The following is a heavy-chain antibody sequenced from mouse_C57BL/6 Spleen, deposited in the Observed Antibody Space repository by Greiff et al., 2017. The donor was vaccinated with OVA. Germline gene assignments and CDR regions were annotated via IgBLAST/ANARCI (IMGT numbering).Heavy chain of an antibody. V-gene: IGHV5-17*01. CDR2: ISSGSSTL. Sequence: EVKLVESGGGLVKPGGSLKLSCAASGFTFSDYGMHWVRQAPEKGLEWVAYISSGSSTLYYADTVKGRFTISRDNAKNTLFLQMTSLRSEDTAMYYCARGYYGSSYWYFDVWGTGTTVTVSS. CDR1: GFTFSDYG. D-gene: IGHD1-1*01. J-gene: IGHJ1*03. CDR3: ARGYYGSSYWYFDV.